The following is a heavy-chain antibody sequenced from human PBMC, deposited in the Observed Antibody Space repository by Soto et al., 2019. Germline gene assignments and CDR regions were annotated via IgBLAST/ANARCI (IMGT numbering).Heavy chain of an antibody. Sequence: SVKVACKASGGTFSCYAISWVRHAPGQGLEWMGGIIPIFGTANYAQKFQGRGTITADKSTSTAYMELSSLRSEDTAVYYCARDQDFWSRYFDYWGQGTLHTVTS. V-gene: IGHV1-69*06. CDR1: GGTFSCYA. CDR3: ARDQDFWSRYFDY. J-gene: IGHJ4*02. D-gene: IGHD3-3*01. CDR2: IIPIFGTA.